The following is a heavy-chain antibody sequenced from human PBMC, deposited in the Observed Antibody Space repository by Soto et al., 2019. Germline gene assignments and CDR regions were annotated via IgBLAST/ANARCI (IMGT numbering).Heavy chain of an antibody. V-gene: IGHV4-39*01. Sequence: SETLSLTCTVSGGSISSSSYYWGWIRQPPGKGLEWIGSIYYSGSTYYNPSLKSRVTISVDTSKNQFSLKLSSVTAADTAVYYCARQITAAGTNYYYYIDVWGKGTTVTVSS. D-gene: IGHD6-13*01. CDR2: IYYSGST. J-gene: IGHJ6*03. CDR1: GGSISSSSYY. CDR3: ARQITAAGTNYYYYIDV.